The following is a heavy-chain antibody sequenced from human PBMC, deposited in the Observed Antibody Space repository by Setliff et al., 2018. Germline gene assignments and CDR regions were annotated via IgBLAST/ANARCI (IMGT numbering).Heavy chain of an antibody. D-gene: IGHD3-10*01. CDR1: GGSISGSHYS. V-gene: IGHV4-39*02. CDR2: TYYNGTA. J-gene: IGHJ4*02. Sequence: KSSETLSLTCSVSGGSISGSHYSWVWMRQPPGKRLGWIGSTYYNGTAYYNPSLQSRVAISVDTSKNYFSLDVSSVTAADTAVYYCARRDGSIIYREFFDYWGQGALVTVSS. CDR3: ARRDGSIIYREFFDY.